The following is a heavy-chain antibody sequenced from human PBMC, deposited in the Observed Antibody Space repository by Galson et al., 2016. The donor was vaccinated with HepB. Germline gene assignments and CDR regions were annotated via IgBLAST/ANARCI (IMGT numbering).Heavy chain of an antibody. CDR2: IIPMFGTA. CDR1: GGTFSSYA. J-gene: IGHJ3*02. V-gene: IGHV1-69*13. Sequence: SVKVSCKASGGTFSSYAIRWVRQAPGQGPEWMGGIIPMFGTANYAQKFQGRVTITADESTSTAYMDLSSLRSEDTAVYYCARESDGDNVRGAFDIWGQGTMVTVSS. D-gene: IGHD4-17*01. CDR3: ARESDGDNVRGAFDI.